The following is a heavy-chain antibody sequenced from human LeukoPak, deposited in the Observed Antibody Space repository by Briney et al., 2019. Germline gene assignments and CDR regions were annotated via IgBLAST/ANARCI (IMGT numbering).Heavy chain of an antibody. Sequence: SGTLSPTCAVSGGSISSSNWWSWVRQPPGKGLEWIGEIYHSGSTNYNPSLKSRVTISVDKSKNQFSLKLSSVTAADTAVYYCARGEGYGSGSYSFHYWGQGTLVTVSS. J-gene: IGHJ4*02. CDR1: GGSISSSNW. CDR3: ARGEGYGSGSYSFHY. CDR2: IYHSGST. V-gene: IGHV4-4*02. D-gene: IGHD3-10*01.